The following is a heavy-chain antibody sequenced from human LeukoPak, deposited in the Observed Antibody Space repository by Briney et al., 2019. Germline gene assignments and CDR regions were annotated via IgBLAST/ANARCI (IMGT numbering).Heavy chain of an antibody. Sequence: GGSLRLSCVDSGFTFTNAWMSWVRQAPGKGLEWIGRIKSKTDGETTNYAEPVRGRFTISRDDSKSTVYLQMNSLKIEDTAVYYCTTDLGTYYHGSQRLIPIDYWGQGTLVTVSS. CDR1: GFTFTNAW. CDR3: TTDLGTYYHGSQRLIPIDY. D-gene: IGHD3-10*01. J-gene: IGHJ4*02. CDR2: IKSKTDGETT. V-gene: IGHV3-15*01.